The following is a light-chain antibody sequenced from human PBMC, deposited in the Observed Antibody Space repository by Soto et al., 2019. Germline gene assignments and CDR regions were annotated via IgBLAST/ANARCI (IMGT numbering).Light chain of an antibody. J-gene: IGKJ1*01. Sequence: EIVLTQSPGTLSLSPGERATLSCRASQSVSSNHLAWYQQKPGQAPRLLIYGGSSRATGIPVRFSGSGSETDFALTITRLEPEDFAVYYCQQYSSSRTFGQGTKVDIK. CDR2: GGS. V-gene: IGKV3-20*01. CDR1: QSVSSNH. CDR3: QQYSSSRT.